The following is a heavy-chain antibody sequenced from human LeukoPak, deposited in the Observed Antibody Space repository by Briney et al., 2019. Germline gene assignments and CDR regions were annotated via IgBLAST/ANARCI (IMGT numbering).Heavy chain of an antibody. J-gene: IGHJ5*02. CDR3: ARPPGIAAAWFDP. CDR2: VDYSGST. CDR1: GGSISRSSYS. D-gene: IGHD6-13*01. Sequence: SETLSLTCTVSGGSISRSSYSWGWIRQPPGKGLEWIGSVDYSGSTYYNPSLKSRVTISVDTSKNQFSLMVTSVTAADTAVYYCARPPGIAAAWFDPWGQGTLVTVSS. V-gene: IGHV4-39*01.